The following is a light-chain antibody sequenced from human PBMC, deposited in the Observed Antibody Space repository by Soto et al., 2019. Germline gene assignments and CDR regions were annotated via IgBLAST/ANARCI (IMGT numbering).Light chain of an antibody. J-gene: IGKJ5*01. CDR3: PQSAWFLIT. Sequence: EIIMKQSPATLSLKTEERVTLSCRASESRTSRYLAGYQQKAGQAPRLLMYESSSRATGIPDRFSGSGSGTDFTLTISRLEPEDFVLYYCPQSAWFLITFGQGRLLEVK. V-gene: IGKV3-20*01. CDR1: ESRTSRY. CDR2: ESS.